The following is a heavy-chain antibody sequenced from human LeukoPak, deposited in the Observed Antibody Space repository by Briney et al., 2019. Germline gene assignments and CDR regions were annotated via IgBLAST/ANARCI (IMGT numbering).Heavy chain of an antibody. CDR3: ARGSHHYDSSGYPYYYYYYMDV. CDR2: IIPIFGTA. V-gene: IGHV1-69*01. CDR1: GGTFSSYA. Sequence: SVKVSCKASGGTFSSYAISWVRQAPGQGLEWMGGIIPIFGTANYAQKFQGRVTITADESTSTAYMELSSLRSEDTAVYYCARGSHHYDSSGYPYYYYYYMDVWGKGTTVTVSS. D-gene: IGHD3-22*01. J-gene: IGHJ6*03.